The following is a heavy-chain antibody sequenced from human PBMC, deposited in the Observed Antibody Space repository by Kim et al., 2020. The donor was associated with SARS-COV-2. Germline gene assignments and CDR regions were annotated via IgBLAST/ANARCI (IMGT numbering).Heavy chain of an antibody. D-gene: IGHD6-13*01. CDR3: ARENYSSSWYPINYYYYYGMDV. CDR2: ISYDGSNK. J-gene: IGHJ6*02. V-gene: IGHV3-30*04. CDR1: GFTFSSYA. Sequence: GGSLRLSCAASGFTFSSYAMHWVRQAPGKGLEWVAVISYDGSNKYYVDSVKGRFTISRDNSKNTLYLQMNSLRAEDTAVYYCARENYSSSWYPINYYYYYGMDVWGQGTTVTVSS.